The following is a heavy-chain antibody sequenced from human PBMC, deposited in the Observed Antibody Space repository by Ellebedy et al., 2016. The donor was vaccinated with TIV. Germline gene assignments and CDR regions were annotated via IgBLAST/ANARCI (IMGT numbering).Heavy chain of an antibody. D-gene: IGHD6-13*01. CDR1: GFNFSDYA. CDR2: ISSSSSTI. J-gene: IGHJ3*02. Sequence: GGSLRLSXTASGFNFSDYAMNWVRQAPGKGLEWVSYISSSSSTIYYADSVKGRFTISRGKAKNSLYLQMNSLRAEDTAVYYCAAAAGAGDDAFDIWGQGTMVTVSS. CDR3: AAAAGAGDDAFDI. V-gene: IGHV3-48*01.